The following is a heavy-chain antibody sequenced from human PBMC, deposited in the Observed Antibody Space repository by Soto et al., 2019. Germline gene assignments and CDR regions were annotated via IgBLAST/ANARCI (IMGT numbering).Heavy chain of an antibody. CDR2: ISYDGSNK. V-gene: IGHV3-30-3*01. CDR1: GFTFSSYA. Sequence: GGSLRLSCAASGFTFSSYAMHWVRQAPGKGLEWVAVISYDGSNKYYADSVKGRFTISRDNSKNTLYLQMNSLRAEDTAVYYCARDLDSGYDSAFDYWGQGTLVTVSS. J-gene: IGHJ4*02. CDR3: ARDLDSGYDSAFDY. D-gene: IGHD5-12*01.